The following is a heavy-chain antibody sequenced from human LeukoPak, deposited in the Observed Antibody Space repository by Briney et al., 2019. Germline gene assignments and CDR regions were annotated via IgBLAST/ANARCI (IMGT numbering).Heavy chain of an antibody. Sequence: ASVKVSCKASGYTFTGYYMHWVRQAPGQGLEWMGRINPNSGGTNYAQKFQGRVTMTRDTSISTAYMELSSLRSEDTAVYYCARAGRRITIFGVVRYLGDYWGQGTLVTVSS. CDR2: INPNSGGT. J-gene: IGHJ4*02. CDR3: ARAGRRITIFGVVRYLGDY. V-gene: IGHV1-2*06. D-gene: IGHD3-3*01. CDR1: GYTFTGYY.